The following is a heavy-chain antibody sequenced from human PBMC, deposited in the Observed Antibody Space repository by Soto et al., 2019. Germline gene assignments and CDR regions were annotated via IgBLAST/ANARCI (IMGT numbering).Heavy chain of an antibody. V-gene: IGHV3-7*05. Sequence: EVQLVESGGGFVQPGGSLRLSCAASGFTVSGYWMNWVRQAPGKGLEWVANINEDGSEKYYVDSVKGRCTISRDNAKNSLNLQMNGLGAEDTAVYYCARGKEQPDYWGQGTLVTVSS. J-gene: IGHJ4*02. CDR1: GFTVSGYW. CDR3: ARGKEQPDY. CDR2: INEDGSEK.